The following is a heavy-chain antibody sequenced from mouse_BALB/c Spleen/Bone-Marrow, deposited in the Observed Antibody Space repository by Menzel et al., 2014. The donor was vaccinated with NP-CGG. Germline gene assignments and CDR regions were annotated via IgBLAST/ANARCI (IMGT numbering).Heavy chain of an antibody. CDR3: TGDLYDGYYYYAVDY. Sequence: EVQVVESGGGLVKPGGSLKLSCAASGFTFXSYTMSWVRQTPEKRLEWVATISNGGSYTYYPDSVKGRFTISRDNAKNTLYLQMSSLKSEDTAMYYCTGDLYDGYYYYAVDYWGQGTSVTVPS. D-gene: IGHD2-3*01. J-gene: IGHJ4*01. CDR1: GFTFXSYT. V-gene: IGHV5-6-4*01. CDR2: ISNGGSYT.